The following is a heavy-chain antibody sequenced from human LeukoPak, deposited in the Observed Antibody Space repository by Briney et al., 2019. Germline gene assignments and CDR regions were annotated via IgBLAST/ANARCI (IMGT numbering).Heavy chain of an antibody. CDR3: ASARKWERPYY. Sequence: GGSLRLSCAGSGFTFNSYAMSWVRQAPGKGLEWVSYISSSSSTIYYADSVKGRFTISRDNAKNSLYLQMNSLRAEDTAVYYCASARKWERPYYWGQGTLVTVSS. D-gene: IGHD1-26*01. CDR1: GFTFNSYA. J-gene: IGHJ4*02. V-gene: IGHV3-48*01. CDR2: ISSSSSTI.